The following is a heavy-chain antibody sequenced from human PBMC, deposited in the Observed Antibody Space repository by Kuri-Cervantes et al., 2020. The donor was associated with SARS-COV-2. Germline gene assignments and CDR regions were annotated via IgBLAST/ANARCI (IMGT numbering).Heavy chain of an antibody. CDR1: GFTFSNAW. CDR3: ARPRSGYYFEAFDI. CDR2: ISYDGSNK. Sequence: GGSLRLSCAASGFTFSNAWMSWVRQAPGKGLEWVAVISYDGSNKYYADSVKGRFTISRDNSKSTLYLQMNSLRAEDTAVYYCARPRSGYYFEAFDIWGQGTMVTVSS. J-gene: IGHJ3*02. V-gene: IGHV3-30-3*01. D-gene: IGHD3-3*01.